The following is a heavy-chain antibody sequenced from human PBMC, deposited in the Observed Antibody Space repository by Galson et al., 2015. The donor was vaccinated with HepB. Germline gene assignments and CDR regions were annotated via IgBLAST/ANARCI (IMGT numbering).Heavy chain of an antibody. CDR1: GFTFSSYG. CDR2: ISYDGSNK. J-gene: IGHJ4*02. Sequence: SLRLSCAASGFTFSSYGMHWVRQAPGKGLEWVAVISYDGSNKYYADSVKGRFTISRDNSKNTLYLQMNSLRAEDTAVYYCAKAPIVGASLPDYWGQGTLVTVSS. V-gene: IGHV3-30*18. D-gene: IGHD1-26*01. CDR3: AKAPIVGASLPDY.